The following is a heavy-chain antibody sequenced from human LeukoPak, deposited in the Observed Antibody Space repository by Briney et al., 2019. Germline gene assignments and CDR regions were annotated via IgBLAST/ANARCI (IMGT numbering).Heavy chain of an antibody. Sequence: SETLSLTCAVYGGSFSGYYWSWIRQPPGKGLEWIGEINHSGSTNYNPSLKSRVTISVDTSKNQFSLKLSSVTAADTAVYCCAMRSYGMDVWGQGTTVTVSS. CDR1: GGSFSGYY. CDR3: AMRSYGMDV. CDR2: INHSGST. V-gene: IGHV4-34*01. J-gene: IGHJ6*02.